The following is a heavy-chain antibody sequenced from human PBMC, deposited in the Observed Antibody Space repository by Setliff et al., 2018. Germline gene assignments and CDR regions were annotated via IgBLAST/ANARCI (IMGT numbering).Heavy chain of an antibody. CDR1: GHILSELS. J-gene: IGHJ4*02. Sequence: ASVKVSCKVSGHILSELSMYWVRQAPGKGLEWIGGFDPEYGKTFDAQKFQGRVTMTEDTSTDTAYMVLSTLRSEDTAVYYCTRDRPYENDSTGYYYFDYWGQGTLVTVSS. V-gene: IGHV1-24*01. CDR2: FDPEYGKT. D-gene: IGHD3-22*01. CDR3: TRDRPYENDSTGYYYFDY.